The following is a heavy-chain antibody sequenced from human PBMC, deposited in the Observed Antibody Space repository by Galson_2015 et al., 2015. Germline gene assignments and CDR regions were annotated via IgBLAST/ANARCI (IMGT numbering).Heavy chain of an antibody. Sequence: QSGAEVKKPGESLKISCKGSGYSFTSYWIGWVRQMPGKGLEWMGIIYPGDSDTRYSPSFQGQVTISADKSISTAYLQWSSLKASDTAMYYCARFDYYDSSGLYYYYGMDVWGQGTTVTVSS. CDR1: GYSFTSYW. CDR2: IYPGDSDT. V-gene: IGHV5-51*01. CDR3: ARFDYYDSSGLYYYYGMDV. D-gene: IGHD3-22*01. J-gene: IGHJ6*02.